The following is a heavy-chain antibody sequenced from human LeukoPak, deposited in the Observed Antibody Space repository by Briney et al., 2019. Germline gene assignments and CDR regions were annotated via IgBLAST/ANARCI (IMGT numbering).Heavy chain of an antibody. D-gene: IGHD2-2*01. J-gene: IGHJ5*02. Sequence: SETLSLTCAVYGGSFSGYYWSWIRLPPGKGLEWIGEINHSGSTNYNPSLKSRVIISVDTSKNQFSLKLSSVTAADTAVYYCARRTVKGYCSSTSCYGGVDPWGQGTLVTVSS. V-gene: IGHV4-34*01. CDR2: INHSGST. CDR1: GGSFSGYY. CDR3: ARRTVKGYCSSTSCYGGVDP.